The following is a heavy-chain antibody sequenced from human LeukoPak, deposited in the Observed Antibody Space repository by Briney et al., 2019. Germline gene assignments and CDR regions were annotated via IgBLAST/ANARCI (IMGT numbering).Heavy chain of an antibody. D-gene: IGHD3-3*01. CDR2: INHSGST. CDR1: GGSFSGCY. Sequence: SETLSLTCAVYGGSFSGCYWSWLRQPPGKGLEWIGEINHSGSTNYNPSLKSRVTISVDTSKNQFSLKLSSVTAADTAVYYCERTLRFLEWFNAFDIWGQGTMVTVSS. CDR3: ERTLRFLEWFNAFDI. J-gene: IGHJ3*02. V-gene: IGHV4-34*01.